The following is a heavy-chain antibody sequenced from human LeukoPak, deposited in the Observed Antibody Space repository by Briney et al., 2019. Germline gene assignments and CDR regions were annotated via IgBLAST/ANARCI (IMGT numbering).Heavy chain of an antibody. V-gene: IGHV4-59*12. Sequence: SETLSLTCTVSSGSMTDSCWSWFRQAPGKGLEWLGFIYPHGRTEYYPPLKSRVTFSVDTSKKQASLRLSSVTASDTAVYYCTREGYDRSGYFLDFWGQGTPVTVSS. J-gene: IGHJ4*02. D-gene: IGHD3-22*01. CDR3: TREGYDRSGYFLDF. CDR1: SGSMTDSC. CDR2: IYPHGRT.